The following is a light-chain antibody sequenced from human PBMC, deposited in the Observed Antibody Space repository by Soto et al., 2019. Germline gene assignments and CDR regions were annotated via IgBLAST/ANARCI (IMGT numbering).Light chain of an antibody. CDR2: DVS. CDR3: NSYTTSSTYG. Sequence: QSALAQPASVSGSPGQSITISCTGTSSDVGGYNYVSWYQQHPGKAPKLMIYDVSNRPSGVSNRFSGSKSGNTASLTISGLQAEDEADYYCNSYTTSSTYGFGTGTRSPS. CDR1: SSDVGGYNY. J-gene: IGLJ1*01. V-gene: IGLV2-14*01.